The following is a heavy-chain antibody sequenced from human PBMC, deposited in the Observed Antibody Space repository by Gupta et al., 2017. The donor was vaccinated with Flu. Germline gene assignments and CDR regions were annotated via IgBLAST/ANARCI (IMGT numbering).Heavy chain of an antibody. CDR1: DDYA. Sequence: DDYARDWVRQATGKGLEWVSRIRWNRGHIACADCVKGRFTSAKDTAKSSLYRQMNSLRPGATALEDCAKDVVPAEDGCAVWGQGTRGTVAS. V-gene: IGHV3-9*01. D-gene: IGHD2-2*01. J-gene: IGHJ3*01. CDR2: IRWNRGHI. CDR3: AKDVVPAEDGCAV.